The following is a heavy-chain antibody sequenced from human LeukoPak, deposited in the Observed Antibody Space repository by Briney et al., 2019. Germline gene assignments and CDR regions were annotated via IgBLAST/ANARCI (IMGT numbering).Heavy chain of an antibody. CDR2: INSDGINT. D-gene: IGHD3-22*01. V-gene: IGHV3-74*01. CDR3: ARDLGQYYDTSDNWFDP. CDR1: RFTFSNYW. Sequence: GGSLRLSCAASRFTFSNYWMHWVRQAPGKGLVWVSRINSDGINTSYADSVKGRFTISRDNAKNTLNLQMNSLRAEDTAVYYCARDLGQYYDTSDNWFDPWGQGTLVTVSS. J-gene: IGHJ5*02.